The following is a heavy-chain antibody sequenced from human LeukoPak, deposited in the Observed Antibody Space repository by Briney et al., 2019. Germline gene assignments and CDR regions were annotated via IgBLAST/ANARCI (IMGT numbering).Heavy chain of an antibody. CDR3: AKVCSGYYNFDY. CDR1: GFTFSDYY. V-gene: IGHV3-11*01. D-gene: IGHD3-22*01. J-gene: IGHJ4*02. CDR2: ISSSGST. Sequence: GGSLRLSCAASGFTFSDYYMSWIRQAPGKGLEWVSYISSSGSTYYADSVKGRFTISRDNSKNTLYLQMNSLRAEDTAVYYCAKVCSGYYNFDYWGQGTLVTVSS.